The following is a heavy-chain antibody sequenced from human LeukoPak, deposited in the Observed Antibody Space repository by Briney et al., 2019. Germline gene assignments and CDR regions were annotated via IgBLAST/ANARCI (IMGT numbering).Heavy chain of an antibody. V-gene: IGHV3-33*01. CDR1: GFTFSSYG. Sequence: GGSLRLSCAASGFTFSSYGMHWVRQAPGKGLEWVAVIWYDGSNKYYADSVKGRFTISRDNSKNTLYLQMNSLRAEDTAVYYCARDGRYYGYSSGWYWLSDVYYGMDVWGQGTTVTVSS. D-gene: IGHD6-19*01. CDR2: IWYDGSNK. J-gene: IGHJ6*02. CDR3: ARDGRYYGYSSGWYWLSDVYYGMDV.